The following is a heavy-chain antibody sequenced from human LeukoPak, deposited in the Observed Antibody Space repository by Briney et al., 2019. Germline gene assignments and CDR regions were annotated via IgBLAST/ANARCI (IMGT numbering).Heavy chain of an antibody. D-gene: IGHD2-2*01. J-gene: IGHJ5*02. CDR1: GYTFTSYD. V-gene: IGHV1-8*03. CDR2: MNPNSGNT. Sequence: ASVKVSCXASGYTFTSYDINWVRQATGQGLEWMGWMNPNSGNTGYAQKFQGRVTITRNTSISTAYMELSSLRSEDTAVYYCARGRYCSSTSCYSRDNWFDPWGQGTLVTVSS. CDR3: ARGRYCSSTSCYSRDNWFDP.